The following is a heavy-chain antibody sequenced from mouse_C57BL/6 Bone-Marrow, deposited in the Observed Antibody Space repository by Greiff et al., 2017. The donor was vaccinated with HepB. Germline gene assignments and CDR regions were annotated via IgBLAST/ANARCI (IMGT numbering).Heavy chain of an antibody. J-gene: IGHJ2*01. CDR3: TRGWDRGYFDY. V-gene: IGHV5-9-1*02. CDR2: ISSGGDYI. CDR1: GFTFSSYA. Sequence: EVMLVESGAGLVKPGGSLKLSCAASGFTFSSYAMSWVRQTPEEGLEWVAYISSGGDYIYYADTVKGRCTISRDNARNTLYLQMSSLKSEDTAMYYCTRGWDRGYFDYWGQGTTLTVSS. D-gene: IGHD4-1*01.